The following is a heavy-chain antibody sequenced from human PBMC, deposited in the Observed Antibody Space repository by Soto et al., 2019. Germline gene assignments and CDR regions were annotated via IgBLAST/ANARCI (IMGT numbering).Heavy chain of an antibody. J-gene: IGHJ6*02. D-gene: IGHD1-1*01. Sequence: GGSLRLSCAASGFTFSSYSMNWVRQAPGKGLEWVSSISSSSYIYYADSVKGRFTISRDNAKNSLYLQMNSLRAEDTAVHYCARDGNWNDSYGMDVWGQGTTVTVSS. V-gene: IGHV3-21*01. CDR2: ISSSSYI. CDR1: GFTFSSYS. CDR3: ARDGNWNDSYGMDV.